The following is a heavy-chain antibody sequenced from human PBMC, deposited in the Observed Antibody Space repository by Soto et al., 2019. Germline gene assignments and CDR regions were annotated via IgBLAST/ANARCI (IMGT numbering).Heavy chain of an antibody. D-gene: IGHD3-3*01. J-gene: IGHJ6*04. CDR2: VSRNGINT. V-gene: IGHV3-64*01. Sequence: EAQLVQSGGGLVQPGGSLRLSCAASGFSFSSYDLFWVRQAPGKGLEYVSAVSRNGINTYYANPVKGRFTISRDHSKNIMYLQMGTLPAEDLAVYYCSITYYDFDLWGKGTTVILSS. CDR3: SITYYDFDL. CDR1: GFSFSSYD.